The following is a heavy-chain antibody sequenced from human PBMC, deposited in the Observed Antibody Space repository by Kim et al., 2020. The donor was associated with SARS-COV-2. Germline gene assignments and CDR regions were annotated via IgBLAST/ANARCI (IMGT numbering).Heavy chain of an antibody. Sequence: SQTLSLTCDISGDSVSSNSAAWNWIRQSPSRGLEWLGRTYYRSKWYTDYALSVKGRITINPDTSKNQFSLQLNSVTPEDTAVYYCARDRQRAGTGVDYWGQGTQVTVSS. CDR1: GDSVSSNSAA. V-gene: IGHV6-1*01. CDR3: ARDRQRAGTGVDY. J-gene: IGHJ4*02. CDR2: TYYRSKWYT. D-gene: IGHD6-19*01.